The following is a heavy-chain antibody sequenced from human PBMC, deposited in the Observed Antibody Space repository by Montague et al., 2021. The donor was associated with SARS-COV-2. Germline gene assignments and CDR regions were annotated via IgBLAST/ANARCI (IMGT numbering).Heavy chain of an antibody. CDR2: IYSGGST. J-gene: IGHJ4*02. Sequence: SLRLSCAASGFTVSSNYMSWVCQAPGKGLEWVSVIYSGGSTYYADSVKGRFTISRDNSKNTLYLQMNSLRAEDTAVYYCARAPFDDFWSGYTYYFDYWGQGTLVTVSS. CDR1: GFTVSSNY. D-gene: IGHD3-3*01. CDR3: ARAPFDDFWSGYTYYFDY. V-gene: IGHV3-53*01.